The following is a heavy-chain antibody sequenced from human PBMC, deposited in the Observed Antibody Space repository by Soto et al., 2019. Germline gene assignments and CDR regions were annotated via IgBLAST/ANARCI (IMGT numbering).Heavy chain of an antibody. D-gene: IGHD3-3*01. V-gene: IGHV1-8*01. Sequence: ASVKVSCKASGYTFTSYDINWVRQATGQGLEWMGWMNPNSGNTDYAQKFQGRVTMTRNTSISTAYMELSSLRSEDTAVYYCASHYYDFWSGSSAFDIWGQGTMVTVSS. CDR2: MNPNSGNT. J-gene: IGHJ3*02. CDR1: GYTFTSYD. CDR3: ASHYYDFWSGSSAFDI.